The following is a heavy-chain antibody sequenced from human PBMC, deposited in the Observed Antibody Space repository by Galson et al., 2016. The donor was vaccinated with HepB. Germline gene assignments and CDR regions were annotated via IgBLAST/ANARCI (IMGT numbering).Heavy chain of an antibody. CDR3: ARGHTPTSTYSYGWDSFDY. CDR2: INCYSGNR. D-gene: IGHD5-18*01. Sequence: SVKVSCKASGYTFSSYGITWVRQAPGQGLEWMGWINCYSGNRNFAQSLQGRITMTTDTSTKTAYMELRSLRSDDTAVYYCARGHTPTSTYSYGWDSFDYWGQGTLVTVSS. V-gene: IGHV1-18*01. CDR1: GYTFSSYG. J-gene: IGHJ4*02.